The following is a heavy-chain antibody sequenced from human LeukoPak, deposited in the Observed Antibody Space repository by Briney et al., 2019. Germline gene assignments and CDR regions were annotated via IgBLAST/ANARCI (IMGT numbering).Heavy chain of an antibody. J-gene: IGHJ1*01. CDR2: IKSDGGT. CDR3: ARAPSEIGGYYPEYFRH. V-gene: IGHV3-74*01. Sequence: GGSLRLSCAASGFTFSTYWLHWVRQPPAKGLVLVSRIKSDGGTNYADSVKGRFTISRDNAKKTVSLQMNSLRPEDTGVYYCARAPSEIGGYYPEYFRHWGQGTLVTVSS. CDR1: GFTFSTYW. D-gene: IGHD3-22*01.